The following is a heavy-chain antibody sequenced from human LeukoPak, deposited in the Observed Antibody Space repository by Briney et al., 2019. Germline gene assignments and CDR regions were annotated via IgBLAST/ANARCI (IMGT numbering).Heavy chain of an antibody. J-gene: IGHJ6*02. CDR3: ARDLHLYHYYGMDV. Sequence: GGSLRLSCEASGFTFSSYEMSWVRQPAGKGLEWLAYICSSGSIIYYAGSVKGRFTISRDKAKNSPYLQMNSLRAEDTAVYYCARDLHLYHYYGMDVCGQGNTVTVSS. CDR1: GFTFSSYE. V-gene: IGHV3-48*03. CDR2: ICSSGSII.